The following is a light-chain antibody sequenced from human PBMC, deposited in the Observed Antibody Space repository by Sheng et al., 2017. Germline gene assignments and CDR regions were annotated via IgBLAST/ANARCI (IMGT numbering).Light chain of an antibody. J-gene: IGLJ2*01. CDR3: QVWDSSTV. CDR1: NIGSKN. V-gene: IGLV3-9*01. Sequence: SYELTQPLSVSVALGQTARITCGGNNIGSKNVNWYQQKPGQAPVLVMYRDSNRPSGIPERFSGSNSGNTATLTISRAQAGDEADYYCQVWDSSTVFGGGTKLTV. CDR2: RDS.